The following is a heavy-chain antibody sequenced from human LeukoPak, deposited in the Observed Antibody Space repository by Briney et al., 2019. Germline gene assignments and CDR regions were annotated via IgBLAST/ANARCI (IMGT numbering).Heavy chain of an antibody. CDR2: INPHSGGT. D-gene: IGHD6-13*01. J-gene: IGHJ4*02. V-gene: IGHV1-2*02. CDR3: GRVFGAAAATFDH. CDR1: GYTFNDYY. Sequence: GASVNVSCKASGYTFNDYYFHWVRQAPRQGLEWMGWINPHSGGTNYAQNFQGRVTMNRDTSISKAYMELSGLTSDDTAVYYCGRVFGAAAATFDHWGQGTLVTVSS.